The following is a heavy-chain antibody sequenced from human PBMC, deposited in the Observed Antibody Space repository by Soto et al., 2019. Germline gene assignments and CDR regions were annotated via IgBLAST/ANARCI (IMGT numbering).Heavy chain of an antibody. CDR2: ISSSGSTI. CDR3: ARGGLTGGIFGY. J-gene: IGHJ4*02. Sequence: PGGSLRLSCAASGFTFSSYELNWVRQAPGKGLEWVSYISSSGSTIYYADSVKGRFTISRDNAKNSLYLQMNSLRAEDTAVYYCARGGLTGGIFGYWGQGTLVTVSS. CDR1: GFTFSSYE. V-gene: IGHV3-48*03. D-gene: IGHD3-10*01.